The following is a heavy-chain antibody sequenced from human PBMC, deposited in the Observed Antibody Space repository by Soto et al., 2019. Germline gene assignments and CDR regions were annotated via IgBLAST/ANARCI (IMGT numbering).Heavy chain of an antibody. CDR3: ARDAWDIVVVNQNYNWFDP. V-gene: IGHV1-69*01. J-gene: IGHJ5*02. D-gene: IGHD2-2*01. Sequence: QVQLVQSGAEVKKPGSSVKVSCKAAGGTVSSYAISWVRQAPGQGLEWMGGIIPIFGTANYAQKFQGRVTSTAAESTSKAYLELSSLRSEDTAVYYCARDAWDIVVVNQNYNWFDPWGQGTLVTVSS. CDR1: GGTVSSYA. CDR2: IIPIFGTA.